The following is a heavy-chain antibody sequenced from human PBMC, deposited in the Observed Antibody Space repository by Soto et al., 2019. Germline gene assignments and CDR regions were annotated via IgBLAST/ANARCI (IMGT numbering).Heavy chain of an antibody. V-gene: IGHV4-39*01. CDR1: GVSIGTSGDY. CDR3: VDVFTGSSFCY. J-gene: IGHJ4*02. Sequence: QLHLQESGPGLVKPSETLSLTCTVTGVSIGTSGDYWGWVRQPPGKGLEWIGSVYRTGSVYYNPSLYNPSLKSRLSITVDTSKNQFSLNLRFVTASDTAVYYCVDVFTGSSFCYWGQGTLVTVSS. D-gene: IGHD3-9*01. CDR2: VYRTGSV.